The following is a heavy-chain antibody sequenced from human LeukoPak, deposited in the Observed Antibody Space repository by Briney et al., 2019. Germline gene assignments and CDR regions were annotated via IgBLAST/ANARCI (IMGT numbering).Heavy chain of an antibody. Sequence: SQTLSLTCTVSGGSISSGGYYWSWIRQHPGKGLEWIGYIYYSGSTYYNPSLKSRVTISVDTSKNQFSLKLSSVTAADTAVYYCARTGGSTYYYYGMDVWGQGTTVTVSS. CDR2: IYYSGST. CDR3: ARTGGSTYYYYGMDV. D-gene: IGHD1-14*01. CDR1: GGSISSGGYY. J-gene: IGHJ6*02. V-gene: IGHV4-31*03.